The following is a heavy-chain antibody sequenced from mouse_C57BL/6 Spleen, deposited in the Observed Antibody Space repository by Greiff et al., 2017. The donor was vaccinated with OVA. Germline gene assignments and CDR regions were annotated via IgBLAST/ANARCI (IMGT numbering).Heavy chain of an antibody. CDR1: GYTFTSYW. Sequence: QVQLQQPGAELVRPGSSVKLSCKASGYTFTSYWMHWVKQRPIQGLEWIGNIDPSDSETHYNQKFKDKATLTVEKSSSTAYMQLSSLTSEDSAVYYCARSHYYGSSNFDYWGQGTTLTVSS. J-gene: IGHJ2*01. V-gene: IGHV1-52*01. CDR2: IDPSDSET. D-gene: IGHD1-1*01. CDR3: ARSHYYGSSNFDY.